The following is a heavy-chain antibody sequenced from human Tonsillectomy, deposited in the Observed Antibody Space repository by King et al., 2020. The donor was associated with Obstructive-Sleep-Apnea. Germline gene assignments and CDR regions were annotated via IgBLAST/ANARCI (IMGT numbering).Heavy chain of an antibody. CDR2: ISAGGDVT. Sequence: VQLVESGGTLVQRGGSLRLSCVASGFRLRTYSMNWVRQAPGKGREWVAAISAGGDVTDYAGSVGGRFTISRDNSQETLYLKMSSLRTEDTAVYYCAREFPVTMVVVLKSSDYWGQGTLVTVSS. D-gene: IGHD3-22*01. CDR3: AREFPVTMVVVLKSSDY. CDR1: GFRLRTYS. J-gene: IGHJ4*02. V-gene: IGHV3-23*04.